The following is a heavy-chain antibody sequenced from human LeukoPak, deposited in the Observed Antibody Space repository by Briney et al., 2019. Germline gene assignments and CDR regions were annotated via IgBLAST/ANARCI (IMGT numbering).Heavy chain of an antibody. CDR2: IYHSGST. CDR1: GGSISTYY. D-gene: IGHD6-6*01. CDR3: ARGGAARLHFQN. J-gene: IGHJ1*01. Sequence: SETLSLTCIVSGGSISTYYWNWIRQPPGKGLEWIGYIYHSGSTYYNPSLQSRVTISVDTSKNQFSLNLNPVTAADTAVYYCARGGAARLHFQNWGQGTLVTVSS. V-gene: IGHV4-59*01.